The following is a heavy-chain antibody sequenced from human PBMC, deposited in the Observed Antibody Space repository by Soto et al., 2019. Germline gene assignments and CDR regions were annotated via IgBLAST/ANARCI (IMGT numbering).Heavy chain of an antibody. CDR1: GFTFSDHY. CDR2: ISTSGSNI. CDR3: ARRSTGRAFDY. D-gene: IGHD1-26*01. Sequence: GGSLRLSCEGSGFTFSDHYMSWIRQAPGKGLEWLSYISTSGSNIHYADSVKGRFTISRDNAKNSLYLQMNSLRAEDTAVYYCARRSTGRAFDYWGQGTLVTVSS. V-gene: IGHV3-11*01. J-gene: IGHJ4*02.